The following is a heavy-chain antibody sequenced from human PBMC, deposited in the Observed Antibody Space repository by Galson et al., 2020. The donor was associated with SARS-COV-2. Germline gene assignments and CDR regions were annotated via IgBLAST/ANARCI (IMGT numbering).Heavy chain of an antibody. V-gene: IGHV3-23*01. D-gene: IGHD3-10*01. CDR2: ISSTGGTT. CDR1: GFIFSTYA. Sequence: TGGSLRLSCAASGFIFSTYAMSWVRQAPGKGLQWVSTISSTGGTTYYADSVNGRFTISRDNSKNTLYLQMSSLRAEDTAVYSCTTGSRGIKDYYYYGMDVWGQGTTVTVSS. CDR3: TTGSRGIKDYYYYGMDV. J-gene: IGHJ6*02.